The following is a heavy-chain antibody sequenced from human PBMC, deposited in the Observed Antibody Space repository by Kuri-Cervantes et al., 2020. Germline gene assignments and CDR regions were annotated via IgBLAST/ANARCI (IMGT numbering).Heavy chain of an antibody. CDR3: AREVRGVISQIDY. V-gene: IGHV4-38-2*02. J-gene: IGHJ4*02. Sequence: ESLKISCAASGFTFRDYYMSWIRQPPGKGLEWIGSIYHSGSTYYNPSLKSRVTISVDTSKNQFSLRLSSVTAADTAVYYCAREVRGVISQIDYWGQGTLVTVSS. D-gene: IGHD3-10*01. CDR2: IYHSGST. CDR1: GFTFRDYY.